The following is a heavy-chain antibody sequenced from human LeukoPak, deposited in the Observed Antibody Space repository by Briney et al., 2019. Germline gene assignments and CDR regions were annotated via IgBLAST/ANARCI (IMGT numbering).Heavy chain of an antibody. D-gene: IGHD6-6*01. V-gene: IGHV3-48*04. Sequence: GGSLRLSCAASGFTFSSFTMNWVRQTPGKGLEWVSYIDTTSNNIYYADSVKGRFTISRDNAKNSLYLQMNSLRAEDTAVYFCARIRPGNYFDYWGQGALVTVSS. CDR2: IDTTSNNI. CDR3: ARIRPGNYFDY. CDR1: GFTFSSFT. J-gene: IGHJ4*02.